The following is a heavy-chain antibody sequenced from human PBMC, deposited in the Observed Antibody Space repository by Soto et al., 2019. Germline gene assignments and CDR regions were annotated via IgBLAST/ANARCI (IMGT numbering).Heavy chain of an antibody. Sequence: EVQLLESGGGLVQPGGSLRLSCATSGFTFSNYAMTWVRQAPGKGLEWVSALTGSGTTTYYADSVKGRFTISRDISKNTLYLQMNSLRAEDTAVYYCAKDATYSSSWYGGIHYWGQGTLVTVSS. CDR3: AKDATYSSSWYGGIHY. CDR1: GFTFSNYA. V-gene: IGHV3-23*01. J-gene: IGHJ4*02. CDR2: LTGSGTTT. D-gene: IGHD6-13*01.